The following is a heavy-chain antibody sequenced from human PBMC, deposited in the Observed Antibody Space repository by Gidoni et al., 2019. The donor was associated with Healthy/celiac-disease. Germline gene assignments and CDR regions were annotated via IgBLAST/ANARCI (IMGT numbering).Heavy chain of an antibody. J-gene: IGHJ6*02. CDR2: IIPIFGTA. V-gene: IGHV1-69*01. CDR3: ARGGGDIVVVVAATPRYYYYGMDV. D-gene: IGHD2-15*01. Sequence: QVQLVQSGAEVKKPGSSVKVSCKASGGTFSSYAISWVRQAPGQGLEWMGGIIPIFGTANYAQKFQGRVTITADDSTSTAYMELSSLRSEDTAVYYCARGGGDIVVVVAATPRYYYYGMDVWGQGTTVTVSS. CDR1: GGTFSSYA.